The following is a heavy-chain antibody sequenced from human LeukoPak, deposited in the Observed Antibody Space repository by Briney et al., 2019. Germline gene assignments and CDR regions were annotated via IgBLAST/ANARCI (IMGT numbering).Heavy chain of an antibody. Sequence: GASVKVSCKASGYTFTGYYMHWVRQAPGQGLEWMGWINPNSGGTNYAQKFQGRVTMTRDTSISTAYMELSRLRSDDTAVYYCARDLGYCSSTSCYTEFGYWGQGTLVTVSS. D-gene: IGHD2-2*02. CDR2: INPNSGGT. CDR3: ARDLGYCSSTSCYTEFGY. V-gene: IGHV1-2*02. CDR1: GYTFTGYY. J-gene: IGHJ4*02.